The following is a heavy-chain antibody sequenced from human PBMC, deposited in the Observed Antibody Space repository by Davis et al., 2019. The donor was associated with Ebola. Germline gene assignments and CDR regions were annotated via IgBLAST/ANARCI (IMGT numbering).Heavy chain of an antibody. CDR3: ARDQNPGTLGGLGSPAPQAHDY. J-gene: IGHJ4*02. D-gene: IGHD3-16*01. Sequence: PGGSLRLSCAASGFTFDDYGMSWVRQAPGKGLEWVSGINWNGGSTGYADSVKGRFTISRDNAKNSLYLQMNSLRDEDTAVYYCARDQNPGTLGGLGSPAPQAHDYWGQGTLVTVSS. CDR1: GFTFDDYG. CDR2: INWNGGST. V-gene: IGHV3-20*04.